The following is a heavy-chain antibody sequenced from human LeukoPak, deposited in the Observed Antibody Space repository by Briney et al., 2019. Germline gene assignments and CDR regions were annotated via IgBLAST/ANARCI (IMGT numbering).Heavy chain of an antibody. D-gene: IGHD1-26*01. V-gene: IGHV1-18*01. Sequence: GASVKVSCKASGYTFTNYGITWVRQAPGQGLEWMGWISAYNGNTNYAQKLQDRVNMTTDTSTSTAYMELRSLRSDDTALYYCARGSGIYSYFDSWGQGTLVTVSS. CDR1: GYTFTNYG. CDR3: ARGSGIYSYFDS. J-gene: IGHJ4*02. CDR2: ISAYNGNT.